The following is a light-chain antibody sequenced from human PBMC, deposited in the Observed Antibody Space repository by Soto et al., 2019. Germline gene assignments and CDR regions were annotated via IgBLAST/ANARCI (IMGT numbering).Light chain of an antibody. CDR2: GND. Sequence: QSVLTQPPSASRTPGQRVTIPCSGSSSDIGSNSVNWYQQLPGAAPRLLIYGNDHRPSGVPDRFSASKSGTSASLAISGLRSGDEADYHCAAWDDSLSGQVFGGGTKLTVL. V-gene: IGLV1-47*02. J-gene: IGLJ3*02. CDR1: SSDIGSNS. CDR3: AAWDDSLSGQV.